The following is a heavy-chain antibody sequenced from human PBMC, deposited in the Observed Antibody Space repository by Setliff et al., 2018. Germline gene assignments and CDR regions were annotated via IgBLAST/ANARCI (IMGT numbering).Heavy chain of an antibody. J-gene: IGHJ4*02. CDR3: ARDNTIVGATDY. CDR1: GISISSGHY. Sequence: PSETLSLTCGVSGISISSGHYWGWIRQPPGKGLEWIATIYHKGRTYYNPSLDSRVTISLDTSKNHFSLRLSSVTAADTAVYFCARDNTIVGATDYWGQGTLVTVSS. D-gene: IGHD1-26*01. CDR2: IYHKGRT. V-gene: IGHV4-38-2*02.